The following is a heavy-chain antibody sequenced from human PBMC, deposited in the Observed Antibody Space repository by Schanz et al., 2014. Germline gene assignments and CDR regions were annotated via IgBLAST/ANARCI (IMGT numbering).Heavy chain of an antibody. CDR3: AKDVDFWSGYYLDY. D-gene: IGHD3-3*01. CDR1: GITLSGYG. Sequence: QVQLVESGGGVVQPGRSLRLSCAASGITLSGYGLHWVRQAPGKGLEWVGFISFDGRNTGYAHSVKGRFTISRDNSKNTLYLQMNSLRSEDTAVYYCAKDVDFWSGYYLDYWGQGTLVTVSS. V-gene: IGHV3-30*18. CDR2: ISFDGRNT. J-gene: IGHJ4*02.